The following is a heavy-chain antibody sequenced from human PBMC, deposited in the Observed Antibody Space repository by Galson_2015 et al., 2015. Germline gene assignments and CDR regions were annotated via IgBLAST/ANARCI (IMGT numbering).Heavy chain of an antibody. CDR1: GGSISGYY. D-gene: IGHD1-14*01. CDR2: IFNSGST. Sequence: ETLSLTCTVSGGSISGYYWSWIRQPPGTGLEWIGYIFNSGSTNYNPSLKSRFTISIDTSRNQFSLKLSSVTAADTAVYYCARGYNGDDYFDHWGQGTLVTVSS. CDR3: ARGYNGDDYFDH. J-gene: IGHJ4*02. V-gene: IGHV4-59*01.